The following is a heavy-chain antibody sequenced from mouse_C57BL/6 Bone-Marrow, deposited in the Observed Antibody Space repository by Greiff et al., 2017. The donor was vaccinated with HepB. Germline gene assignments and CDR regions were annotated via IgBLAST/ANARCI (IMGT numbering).Heavy chain of an antibody. J-gene: IGHJ3*01. CDR1: GFTFSDYG. V-gene: IGHV5-17*01. Sequence: VMLVESGGGLVKPGGSLKLSCAASGFTFSDYGMHWVRQAPEKGLEWVAYISSGSSTIYYADTVKGRFTISRDNAKNTLFLQMTSLRSEDTAMYYCARWTYVGWFAYWGQGTLVTVSA. D-gene: IGHD5-1*01. CDR3: ARWTYVGWFAY. CDR2: ISSGSSTI.